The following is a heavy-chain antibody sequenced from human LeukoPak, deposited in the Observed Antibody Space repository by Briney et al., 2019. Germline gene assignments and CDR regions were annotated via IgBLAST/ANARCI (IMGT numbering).Heavy chain of an antibody. D-gene: IGHD6-13*01. V-gene: IGHV4-4*07. CDR1: GGSISSYY. CDR2: IYTSGST. J-gene: IGHJ4*02. CDR3: ARNGGQQLLFYFDY. Sequence: PSETLSLTCTVSGGSISSYYWSWIRQPAGKGLEWIGRIYTSGSTNYNPSLKSRVTMSVDTSKNQFSLKLSSVTAADTAVYYCARNGGQQLLFYFDYWGQGTLVTVSS.